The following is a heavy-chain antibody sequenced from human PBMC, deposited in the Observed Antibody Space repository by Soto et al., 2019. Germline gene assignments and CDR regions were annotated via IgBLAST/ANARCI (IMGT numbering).Heavy chain of an antibody. CDR1: GGSISYYY. CDR2: IYYSGST. V-gene: IGHV4-59*01. D-gene: IGHD3-9*01. Sequence: SETLSLTCTVSGGSISYYYWSWIRQPPGKGLEWIGYIYYSGSTNYNPSLKSRVIISVDTSKNQFSLKLSSVTAADTAVYYCARQDILNGYYFEDWGQGTVVNVAS. J-gene: IGHJ4*02. CDR3: ARQDILNGYYFED.